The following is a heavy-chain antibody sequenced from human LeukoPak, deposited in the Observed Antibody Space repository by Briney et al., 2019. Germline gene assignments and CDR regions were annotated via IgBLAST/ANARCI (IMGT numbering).Heavy chain of an antibody. V-gene: IGHV1-8*01. J-gene: IGHJ4*02. D-gene: IGHD7-27*01. Sequence: ASVKVSCKASGYTFTSYDFNWVRQATGQRPEWMGWMSPNSGDTSYAQKFQDRVTMTRNTSISTAYMELSSLRSDDTAVYYCARGPPNWGYDYWGPGTLVTVSS. CDR3: ARGPPNWGYDY. CDR2: MSPNSGDT. CDR1: GYTFTSYD.